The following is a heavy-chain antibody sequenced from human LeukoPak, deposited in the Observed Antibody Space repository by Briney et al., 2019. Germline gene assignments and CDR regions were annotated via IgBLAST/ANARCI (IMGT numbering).Heavy chain of an antibody. CDR2: IWYDGSNK. CDR1: GFTFSSYG. J-gene: IGHJ3*01. CDR3: VRDRDYAFDF. Sequence: GGSLRLSCAASGFTFSSYGMHWVRQAPGKGLEWVAVIWYDGSNKYYADSVKGRFTISRGNAENSLYLQMNSLRDEDTAVYFCVRDRDYAFDFWGQGTMVTVSS. V-gene: IGHV3-33*01.